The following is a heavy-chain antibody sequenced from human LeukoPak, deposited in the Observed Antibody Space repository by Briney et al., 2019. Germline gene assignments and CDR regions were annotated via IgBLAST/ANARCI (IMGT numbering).Heavy chain of an antibody. V-gene: IGHV3-7*01. CDR3: ARDIEAAGLFLDY. CDR2: MKYDGSEK. J-gene: IGHJ4*02. Sequence: GGSLRLACAAPGFTFSSYWMSWVRQAPGKGLEWVANMKYDGSEKYYVDSVKGRFTISRDNAKNSLYLQMNSLRAEDMAVYYCARDIEAAGLFLDYWGQGILVTVSS. D-gene: IGHD6-13*01. CDR1: GFTFSSYW.